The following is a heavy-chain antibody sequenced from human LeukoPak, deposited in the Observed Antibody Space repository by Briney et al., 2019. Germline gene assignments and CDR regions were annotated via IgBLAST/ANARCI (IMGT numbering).Heavy chain of an antibody. CDR2: IYYTGGT. CDR3: ARDHSSASYTYYYYYMDV. Sequence: SETLSLTCSVSGYSISSGYNWGWMRQPPGRGLEGIGSIYYTGGTLYNPSLKSRVSMSVDTSTNQFSLKLTSATAADTAVYYCARDHSSASYTYYYYYMDVWGKGTTVTVSS. D-gene: IGHD1-26*01. CDR1: GYSISSGYN. V-gene: IGHV4-38-2*02. J-gene: IGHJ6*03.